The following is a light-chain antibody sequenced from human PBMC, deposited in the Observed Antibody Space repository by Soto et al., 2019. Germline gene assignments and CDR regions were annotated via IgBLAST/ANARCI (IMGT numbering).Light chain of an antibody. Sequence: EVVMTQSPATLSVSPGERATLSCRASQSLSADLAWYQQTPGQAPRLLIYDASARATGIPARFSGSGSGTEFTLTISSLQSEDFALYYCQQYNNWPITFGGGTKVEIK. CDR1: QSLSAD. V-gene: IGKV3-15*01. CDR2: DAS. CDR3: QQYNNWPIT. J-gene: IGKJ4*01.